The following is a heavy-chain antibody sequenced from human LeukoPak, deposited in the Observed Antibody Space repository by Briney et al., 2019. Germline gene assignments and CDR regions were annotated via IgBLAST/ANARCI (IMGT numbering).Heavy chain of an antibody. CDR2: IYYSGST. CDR3: ARDGGYGSGSYRFDY. V-gene: IGHV4-61*01. CDR1: GGSVSSGSYY. J-gene: IGHJ4*02. D-gene: IGHD3-10*01. Sequence: PSETLSLTCTVSGGSVSSGSYYWSWIRQPPGKGLEWIGYIYYSGSTNYNPSLKSRVTISVDTSKNQFSLKLSSVTAADTAVYYCARDGGYGSGSYRFDYWGQGTLVTVSS.